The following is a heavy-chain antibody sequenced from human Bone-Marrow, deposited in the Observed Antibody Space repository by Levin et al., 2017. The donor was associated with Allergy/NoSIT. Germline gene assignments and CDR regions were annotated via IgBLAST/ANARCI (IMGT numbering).Heavy chain of an antibody. CDR2: TRNKANSYTT. CDR3: ASGPWAAGTESSGGMDV. Sequence: GGSLRLSCAASGFTFSDHYMDWVRQAPGKGLEWVGRTRNKANSYTTEYAASVKGRFTISRDDSKNSLYLQMNSLKTEDTAVYYCASGPWAAGTESSGGMDVWGQGTTVTVSS. V-gene: IGHV3-72*01. CDR1: GFTFSDHY. D-gene: IGHD6-19*01. J-gene: IGHJ6*02.